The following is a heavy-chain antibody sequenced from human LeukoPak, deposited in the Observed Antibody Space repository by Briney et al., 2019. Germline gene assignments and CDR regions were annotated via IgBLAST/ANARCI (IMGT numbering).Heavy chain of an antibody. CDR1: GGTFSSYA. Sequence: SVKVSCKASGGTFSSYAISWVRQAPGQGLEWMGGIIPIFGTANYAQKFQGRVTITADESTSTAYMELSSLRSEDTAVYYCAIGSGSYPPGHYYGMDVWGQGTTVTVSS. J-gene: IGHJ6*02. CDR3: AIGSGSYPPGHYYGMDV. V-gene: IGHV1-69*13. CDR2: IIPIFGTA. D-gene: IGHD3-10*01.